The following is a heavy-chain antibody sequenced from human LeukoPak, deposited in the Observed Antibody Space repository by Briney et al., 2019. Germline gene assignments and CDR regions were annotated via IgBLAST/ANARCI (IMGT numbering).Heavy chain of an antibody. D-gene: IGHD3-22*01. CDR2: INPIGGTI. V-gene: IGHV1-46*01. CDR1: GYTFSSSY. Sequence: ASVKVSCRTSGYTFSSSYMHWVRQAPGQGLEWMGKINPIGGTITYTQKFQGRVTVTRDTSTSTVYMELSSPTSEDTAGYYCARGRDSSGYYGGIGGFSYFDYWGQGTLVTVSS. CDR3: ARGRDSSGYYGGIGGFSYFDY. J-gene: IGHJ4*02.